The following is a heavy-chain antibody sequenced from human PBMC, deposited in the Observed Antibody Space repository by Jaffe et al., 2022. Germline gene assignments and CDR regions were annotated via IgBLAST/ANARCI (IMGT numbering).Heavy chain of an antibody. CDR2: INHSGST. V-gene: IGHV4-34*01. CDR1: GGSFSGYY. Sequence: QVQLQQWGAGLLKPSETLSLTCAVYGGSFSGYYWSWIRQPPGKGLEWIGEINHSGSTNYNPSLKSRVTISVDTSKNQFSLKLSSVTAADTAVYYCARARITMVRGVRTYYFDYWGQGTLVTVSS. J-gene: IGHJ4*02. D-gene: IGHD3-10*01. CDR3: ARARITMVRGVRTYYFDY.